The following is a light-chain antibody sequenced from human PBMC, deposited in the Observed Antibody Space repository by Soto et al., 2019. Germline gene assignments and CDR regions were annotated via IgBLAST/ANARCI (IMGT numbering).Light chain of an antibody. CDR1: LSVSVY. CDR3: KQRSNWLT. Sequence: VVLTQSPATLSLSPGDRATLSCRTSLSVSVYLGWYQQKPGQAPRLLISAASNRATGIQARFSGSGSGTDFPLTIRSLEPEDFAVYYCKQRSNWLTCGGGTKVDIK. J-gene: IGKJ4*01. CDR2: AAS. V-gene: IGKV3-11*01.